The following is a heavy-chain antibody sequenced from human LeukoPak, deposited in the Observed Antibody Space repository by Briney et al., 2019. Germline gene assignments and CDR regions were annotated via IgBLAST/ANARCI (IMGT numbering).Heavy chain of an antibody. CDR1: RFTFSSYS. CDR3: AGLVRWKIDY. CDR2: ISSSSSYI. V-gene: IGHV3-21*01. Sequence: PGGSLRLSCAASRFTFSSYSMNWVRQAPGKGLEWVSSISSSSSYIYYADSVKGRFTISRDNAKNSLYLQMNSLRAEDTAVYYCAGLVRWKIDYWGQGTLVTVSS. J-gene: IGHJ4*02. D-gene: IGHD4-23*01.